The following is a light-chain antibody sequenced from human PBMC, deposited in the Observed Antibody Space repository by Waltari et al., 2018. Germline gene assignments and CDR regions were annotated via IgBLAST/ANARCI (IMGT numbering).Light chain of an antibody. CDR1: GSNIGAGSD. J-gene: IGLJ3*02. CDR3: QSYDTTLSVV. CDR2: GNR. V-gene: IGLV1-40*01. Sequence: QSVLTQPPSVSGAPGQKVTISCTGSGSNIGAGSDVHWSQQLARAAPKLLMYGNRSRLLGVPDRFFGSTCGTSASLGISGIQAEDEADYYCQSYDTTLSVVFGGGTKLTVL.